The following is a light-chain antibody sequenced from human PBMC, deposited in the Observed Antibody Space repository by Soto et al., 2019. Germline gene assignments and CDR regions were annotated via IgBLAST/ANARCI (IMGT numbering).Light chain of an antibody. J-gene: IGKJ4*01. Sequence: LTQSPSSLSLSPGERATLSCRASQSVSSYLAWYQQKPGQAPRLLIYDASNRATGIPARFSGSGSGTDFTLTISSLEPEDFAVYYCQQRSNWPPLTFGGGTKVEIK. CDR3: QQRSNWPPLT. V-gene: IGKV3-11*01. CDR2: DAS. CDR1: QSVSSY.